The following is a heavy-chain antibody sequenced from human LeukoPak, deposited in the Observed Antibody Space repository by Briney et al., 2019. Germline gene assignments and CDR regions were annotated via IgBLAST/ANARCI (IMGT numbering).Heavy chain of an antibody. J-gene: IGHJ6*02. CDR3: ARVVTGRFPAYYYGMDV. Sequence: ASVTVSCTASGYTFTSYGISWVRQAPGQGLEWMGWISAYNGNTNYAQKLQGRVTMTTDTSTSTAYMELRSLRSDDMAVYYCARVVTGRFPAYYYGMDVWGQGTTVTVSS. D-gene: IGHD3-3*01. V-gene: IGHV1-18*03. CDR2: ISAYNGNT. CDR1: GYTFTSYG.